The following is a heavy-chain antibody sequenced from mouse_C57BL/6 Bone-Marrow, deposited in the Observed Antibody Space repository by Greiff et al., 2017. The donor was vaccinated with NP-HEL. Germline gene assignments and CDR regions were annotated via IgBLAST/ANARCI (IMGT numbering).Heavy chain of an antibody. CDR2: IYPRSGNT. V-gene: IGHV1-81*01. CDR1: GYTFTSYG. Sequence: QVQLQQSGAELARPGASVKLSCKASGYTFTSYGISWVKQGTGQGLEWIGEIYPRSGNTYYTEKFKGKATLAADKSSSTAYMELRSLTSEDTAVYFCAYSNYDPFAYWGQGTLVTVSA. J-gene: IGHJ3*01. D-gene: IGHD2-5*01. CDR3: AYSNYDPFAY.